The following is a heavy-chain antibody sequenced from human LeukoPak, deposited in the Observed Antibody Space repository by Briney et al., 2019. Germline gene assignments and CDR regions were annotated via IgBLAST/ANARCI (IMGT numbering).Heavy chain of an antibody. Sequence: SETLSLTCAVSGYSISSGYYWGWIRQPPGMGLEWIGSIYHSGSTYYNPSLKSRVTISVDTSKNQFSLKLSSVTAADTAVYYCARGTKWVPAAIHYFDYWGQGTLVTVPS. CDR2: IYHSGST. CDR1: GYSISSGYY. J-gene: IGHJ4*02. D-gene: IGHD2-2*02. CDR3: ARGTKWVPAAIHYFDY. V-gene: IGHV4-38-2*01.